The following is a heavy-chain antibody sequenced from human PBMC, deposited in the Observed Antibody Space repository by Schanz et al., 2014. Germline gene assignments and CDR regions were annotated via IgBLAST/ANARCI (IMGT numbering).Heavy chain of an antibody. CDR1: GGTLTNFA. V-gene: IGHV1-69*04. J-gene: IGHJ4*02. D-gene: IGHD2-15*01. Sequence: QVQLVQSGAEVKKAGSSVKVSCKASGGTLTNFAVSWVRQAPGQGLEWLGRIFPLLNELNYAQRFQDRVTITADRSTYTAYMELRSLTSEDTAVYYCASPHRNSRSYYFDNWGQGTLVTVSS. CDR2: IFPLLNEL. CDR3: ASPHRNSRSYYFDN.